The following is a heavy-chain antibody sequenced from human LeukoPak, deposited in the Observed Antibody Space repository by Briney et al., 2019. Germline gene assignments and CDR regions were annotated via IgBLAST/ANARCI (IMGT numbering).Heavy chain of an antibody. CDR1: GFTFSSYA. Sequence: GGSLGLSCAASGFTFSSYAMSWVRQAPGKGLEWVSAISGSGGSTYYADSVKGRFTISRDNSKNTLYLQMNSLRAEDTAVYYCAKDLGIVVAIDAFDIWGQGTMVTVSS. J-gene: IGHJ3*02. CDR2: ISGSGGST. V-gene: IGHV3-23*01. CDR3: AKDLGIVVAIDAFDI. D-gene: IGHD2-15*01.